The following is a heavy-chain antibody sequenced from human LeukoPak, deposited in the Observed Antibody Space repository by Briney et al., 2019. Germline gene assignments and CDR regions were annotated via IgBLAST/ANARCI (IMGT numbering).Heavy chain of an antibody. D-gene: IGHD2-15*01. CDR1: GYTFTSYA. V-gene: IGHV1-3*01. CDR2: INAGNGNT. CDR3: ARDCSGFFDP. J-gene: IGHJ5*02. Sequence: ASVKVSCKASGYTFTSYAMHWVRQAPGQRLEWMGWINAGNGNTKYSRKFQGRVTITRDTSASTAYMELSSLRSEDTAVYYCARDCSGFFDPWGQGTLVTVSS.